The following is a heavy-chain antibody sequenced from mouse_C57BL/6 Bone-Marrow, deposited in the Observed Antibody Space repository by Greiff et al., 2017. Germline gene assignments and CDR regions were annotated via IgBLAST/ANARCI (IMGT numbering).Heavy chain of an antibody. CDR2: IYPGSGST. J-gene: IGHJ2*01. CDR3: AREDTVVAPYFDD. CDR1: GYTFTSYW. Sequence: VQLQQPGAELVKPGASVKMSCKASGYTFTSYWITWVKQRPGQGLEWIGDIYPGSGSTNYNEKFKSKAKLTVDTSSSTAYMQLSSLTSEDSAVYYCAREDTVVAPYFDDWGQGTTLTVSS. V-gene: IGHV1-55*01. D-gene: IGHD1-1*01.